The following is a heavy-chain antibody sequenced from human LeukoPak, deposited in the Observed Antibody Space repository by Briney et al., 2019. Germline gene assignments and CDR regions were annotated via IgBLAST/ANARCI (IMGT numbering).Heavy chain of an antibody. Sequence: SQTLSLTCAISGDSVSSNSAAWNWIRQSPSRGLEWLGRAYYRSKWYNDYAVSVKSRITINQDTSKNQFSLQLNSVTPEDTAVYYCARGGGIAAAGTFDYWGQGTLVTVSS. CDR2: AYYRSKWYN. D-gene: IGHD6-13*01. J-gene: IGHJ4*02. CDR3: ARGGGIAAAGTFDY. CDR1: GDSVSSNSAA. V-gene: IGHV6-1*01.